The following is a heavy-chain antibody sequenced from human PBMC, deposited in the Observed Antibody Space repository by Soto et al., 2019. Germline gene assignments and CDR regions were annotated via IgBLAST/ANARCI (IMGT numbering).Heavy chain of an antibody. CDR2: IYYSGST. D-gene: IGHD6-6*01. Sequence: SETLSLTCTVSGGSIISYYWSWIRQPPGKGLEWIGYIYYSGSTNYNPSLKSRVTISVDTSKNQFSLKLSSVTAADTAVYYCARGPRVSAARPYPWFDPWGQGTLVT. CDR3: ARGPRVSAARPYPWFDP. V-gene: IGHV4-59*01. CDR1: GGSIISYY. J-gene: IGHJ5*02.